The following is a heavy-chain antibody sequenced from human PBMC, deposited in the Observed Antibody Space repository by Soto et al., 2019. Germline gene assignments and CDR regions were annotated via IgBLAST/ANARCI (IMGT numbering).Heavy chain of an antibody. CDR3: ARDQLRACSGYSGFDY. V-gene: IGHV4-59*01. Sequence: SEALSLTCTVSGGSISSYYWSWIRQPPGKGLEWIGYIYYSGSTNYNPSLKSRVTISVDTSKNQFSLKLSSVTAADTAVYYCARDQLRACSGYSGFDYWGQGTLVTVSS. D-gene: IGHD5-12*01. CDR1: GGSISSYY. J-gene: IGHJ4*02. CDR2: IYYSGST.